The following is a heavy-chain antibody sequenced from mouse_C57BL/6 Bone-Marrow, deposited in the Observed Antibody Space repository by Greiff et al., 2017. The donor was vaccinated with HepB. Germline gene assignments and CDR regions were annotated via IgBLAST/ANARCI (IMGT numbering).Heavy chain of an antibody. CDR1: GFNIKNTY. J-gene: IGHJ1*03. Sequence: EVQGVESVAELVRPGASVKLSCTASGFNIKNTYMHWVKQRPEQGLEWIGRIDPANGNTKYAPKFQGKATITADTSSNTAYLQLSSLTSEDTAIYYCARHGSSPDWYFDVWGTGTTVTVSS. D-gene: IGHD1-1*01. CDR2: IDPANGNT. CDR3: ARHGSSPDWYFDV. V-gene: IGHV14-3*01.